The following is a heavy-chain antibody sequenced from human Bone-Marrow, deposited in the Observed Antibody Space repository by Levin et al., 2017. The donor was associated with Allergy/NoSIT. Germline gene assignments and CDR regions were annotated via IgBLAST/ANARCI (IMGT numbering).Heavy chain of an antibody. CDR2: IGTTGDA. Sequence: PGGSLRLSCAASGFSFSDYDMHWARQVIGKGLEWVSAIGTTGDAYYPDSVKGRFTISRENAKNSLYLQMNSLRAGDTALYFCARASSGWYDALDMWGQGTMVIVSS. D-gene: IGHD6-19*01. CDR3: ARASSGWYDALDM. V-gene: IGHV3-13*01. CDR1: GFSFSDYD. J-gene: IGHJ3*02.